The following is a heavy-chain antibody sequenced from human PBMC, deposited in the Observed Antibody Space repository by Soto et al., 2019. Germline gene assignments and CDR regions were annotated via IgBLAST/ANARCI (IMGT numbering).Heavy chain of an antibody. CDR3: ARDSPIGSTFSGHADIDS. V-gene: IGHV1-69*08. CDR2: IIPILDIT. Sequence: QVQLVQCGAEVKKPGSSVKVSCKASGSTFSNHIITWVRQAPGQGLEWMGRIIPILDITNYAQKFQGRVTITADKSTTTAYMVVSSVSSADTAVYYCARDSPIGSTFSGHADIDSWGQGTLVTVSS. D-gene: IGHD5-12*01. CDR1: GSTFSNHI. J-gene: IGHJ4*02.